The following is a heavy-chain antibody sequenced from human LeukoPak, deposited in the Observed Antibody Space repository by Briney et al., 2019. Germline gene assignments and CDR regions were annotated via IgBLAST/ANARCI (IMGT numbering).Heavy chain of an antibody. CDR2: IYYDGST. CDR3: ARVAMAENYYDSSGYFDY. V-gene: IGHV4-59*01. CDR1: GDSISSYY. J-gene: IGHJ4*02. Sequence: SDTLSLTCTVSGDSISSYYWSWIRQPPGKGLEWIRSIYYDGSTNYNPSLKSRVTISVDTSKNQFSLKLSSVTAADTAVYYCARVAMAENYYDSSGYFDYWGQGTLVTVSS. D-gene: IGHD3-22*01.